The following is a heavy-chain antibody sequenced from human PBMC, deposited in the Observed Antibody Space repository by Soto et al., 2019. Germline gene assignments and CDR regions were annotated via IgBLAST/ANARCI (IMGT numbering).Heavy chain of an antibody. J-gene: IGHJ4*02. CDR3: ARDLALAGNY. Sequence: LRLSCAASAFTFRSYPMNGFRQTQEKGLEWVSSISSTSTYTHYADSVKGRFTISRDNANNSLFLQMNSLRAEDTAIYYCARDLALAGNYWGQGALVTVSS. V-gene: IGHV3-21*01. CDR2: ISSTSTYT. D-gene: IGHD6-19*01. CDR1: AFTFRSYP.